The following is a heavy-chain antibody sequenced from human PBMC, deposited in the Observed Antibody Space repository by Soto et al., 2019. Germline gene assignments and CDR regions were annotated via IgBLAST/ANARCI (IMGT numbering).Heavy chain of an antibody. V-gene: IGHV3-7*01. CDR3: ATRVSGTYYLGPLDY. CDR1: AFSRKTYW. Sequence: EVQLVESGGGLVLPGGSLRLSCVGSAFSRKTYWMAWVRQAPGKGLECVANIRQYGEEKFYVDSVKARFPISRDNANNSVYLQVDNLRAEDTGVYYCATRVSGTYYLGPLDYWGQGIMVIVSS. D-gene: IGHD3-10*01. CDR2: IRQYGEEK. J-gene: IGHJ4*02.